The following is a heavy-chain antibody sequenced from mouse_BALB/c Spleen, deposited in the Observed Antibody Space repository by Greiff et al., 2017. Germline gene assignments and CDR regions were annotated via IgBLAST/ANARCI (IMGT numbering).Heavy chain of an antibody. V-gene: IGHV5-12-1*01. D-gene: IGHD1-1*01. CDR1: GFAFSSYD. Sequence: EVKLVESGGGLVKPGGSLKLSCAASGFAFSSYDMSWVRQTPEKRLEWVAYISSGGGSTYYPDTVKGRFTISRDNAKNTLYLQMSSLKSEDTAMYYCARDYYGSSLYAMDYWGQGTSVTVSS. J-gene: IGHJ4*01. CDR3: ARDYYGSSLYAMDY. CDR2: ISSGGGST.